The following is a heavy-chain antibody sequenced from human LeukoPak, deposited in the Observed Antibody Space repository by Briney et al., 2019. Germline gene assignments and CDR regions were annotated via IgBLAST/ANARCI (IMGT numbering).Heavy chain of an antibody. CDR1: GFTFSSHG. Sequence: PGGSLRLSCAASGFTFSSHGMHWVRQAPGKGLEWVTFIRSDGGSHSYGDSVKGRFTLSRDNFKNTLYLQMNSLRAEDTAVYYCARVWSPPYTSSWPDYFDYWGQGTLVTVSS. CDR3: ARVWSPPYTSSWPDYFDY. J-gene: IGHJ4*02. V-gene: IGHV3-30*02. CDR2: IRSDGGSH. D-gene: IGHD6-13*01.